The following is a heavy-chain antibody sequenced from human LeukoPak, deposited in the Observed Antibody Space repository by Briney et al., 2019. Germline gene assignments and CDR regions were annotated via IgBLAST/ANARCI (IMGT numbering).Heavy chain of an antibody. J-gene: IGHJ4*02. CDR2: IYHSGST. Sequence: SETLSLTCAVSGYSISSGFYWGWIRQPPGKGLEWIGSIYHSGSTYYNPSLKSRVTISVDTSKNQFSLKLSPVTAADTAVYYCARASGLGGSSSGAWGAIFDYWGQGTLVTVSS. CDR3: ARASGLGGSSSGAWGAIFDY. CDR1: GYSISSGFY. V-gene: IGHV4-38-2*01. D-gene: IGHD1-26*01.